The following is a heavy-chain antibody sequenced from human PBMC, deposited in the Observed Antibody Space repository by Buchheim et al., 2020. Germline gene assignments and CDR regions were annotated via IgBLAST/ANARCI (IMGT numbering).Heavy chain of an antibody. V-gene: IGHV4-34*01. Sequence: QVQLQQWGAGLLKPSETLSLTCAVYGGSFSGYYWSWIRQPPGKGLEWIGEINHSGSTNYNPSLKSRVTISVDTSQHQFPLKLSSVTAADTAVYYCASREARGVIDYWGQGTL. J-gene: IGHJ4*02. D-gene: IGHD3-10*01. CDR1: GGSFSGYY. CDR3: ASREARGVIDY. CDR2: INHSGST.